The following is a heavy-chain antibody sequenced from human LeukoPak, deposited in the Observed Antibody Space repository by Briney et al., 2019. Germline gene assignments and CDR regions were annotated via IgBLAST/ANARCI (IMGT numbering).Heavy chain of an antibody. CDR3: ARERDGAYYYDSSGYPED. V-gene: IGHV1-2*02. D-gene: IGHD3-22*01. Sequence: ASVKVSCKASGYTFTGYYMHWVRQAPGQGLEWMGWINPNSGGTYYAQKFQGRVTMTRDTSISTAYMELSRLRSDDTAVYYCARERDGAYYYDSSGYPEDWGQGTLVTVSS. CDR2: INPNSGGT. J-gene: IGHJ4*02. CDR1: GYTFTGYY.